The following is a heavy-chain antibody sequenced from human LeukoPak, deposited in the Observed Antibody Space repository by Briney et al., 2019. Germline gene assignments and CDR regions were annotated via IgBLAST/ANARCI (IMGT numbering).Heavy chain of an antibody. J-gene: IGHJ4*02. V-gene: IGHV3-7*01. D-gene: IGHD4-23*01. CDR2: IKQDGSEK. Sequence: PGGSLRLPCAASGFTFSDYYMSWVRQAPGKGLEWVANIKQDGSEKYYVDSVKGRFTISRDNAKNSLYLQMNSLRAEDTAVYYCARDPVIDNWGQGILVTVSS. CDR1: GFTFSDYY. CDR3: ARDPVIDN.